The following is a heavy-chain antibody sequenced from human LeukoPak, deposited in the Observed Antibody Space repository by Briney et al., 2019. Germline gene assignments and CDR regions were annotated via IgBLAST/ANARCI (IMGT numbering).Heavy chain of an antibody. J-gene: IGHJ6*03. Sequence: SETLSLTCAVYGGSFSGYYWSWIRQPPGKGLEWIGEINHSGSTNYNPSLKSRVTISVDKSKNQFSLKLSSVTAADTAVYYCARATYYYMDVWGKGTTVTVSS. CDR1: GGSFSGYY. V-gene: IGHV4-34*01. CDR3: ARATYYYMDV. CDR2: INHSGST.